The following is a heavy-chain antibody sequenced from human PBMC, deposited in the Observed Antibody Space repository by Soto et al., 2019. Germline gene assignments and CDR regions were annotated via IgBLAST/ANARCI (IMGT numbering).Heavy chain of an antibody. CDR2: TRNKVNGYTT. V-gene: IGHV3-72*01. D-gene: IGHD2-2*01. Sequence: DVQLVESGGGLVQPGGSLRLSCAASGFTFSDHYMDWVRQAPGKGLEWVGRTRNKVNGYTTEYAASVKGRFTISRDDSENSLSLQMNSLKTEDTAVDYCARDQYCGTSTCYRIGMDVWGQGTTGTVSS. J-gene: IGHJ6*02. CDR1: GFTFSDHY. CDR3: ARDQYCGTSTCYRIGMDV.